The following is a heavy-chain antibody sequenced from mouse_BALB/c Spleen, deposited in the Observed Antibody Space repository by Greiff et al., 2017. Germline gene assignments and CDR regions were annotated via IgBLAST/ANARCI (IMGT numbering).Heavy chain of an antibody. CDR1: GFSLTGYG. V-gene: IGHV2-6-7*01. J-gene: IGHJ4*01. Sequence: QVQLQQSGPGLVAPSQSLSITCTVSGFSLTGYGVNWVRQPPGKGLEWLGMIWGDGSTDYNSALKSRLSISKDNSKSQVFLKMNSLQTDDTARYYCARDGPYDGYYEDAMDYWGQGTSVTVSS. D-gene: IGHD2-3*01. CDR2: IWGDGST. CDR3: ARDGPYDGYYEDAMDY.